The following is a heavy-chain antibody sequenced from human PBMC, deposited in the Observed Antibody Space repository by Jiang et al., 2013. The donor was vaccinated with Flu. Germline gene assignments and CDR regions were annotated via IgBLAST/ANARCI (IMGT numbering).Heavy chain of an antibody. CDR2: ISAYNGNT. D-gene: IGHD2-8*01. J-gene: IGHJ4*02. CDR3: AREARRLILYGYIDY. Sequence: SWVRQAPGQGLEWMGWISAYNGNTNYAQKLQGRVTMTTDTSTSTAYMELRSLRSDDTAVYYCAREARRLILYGYIDYWGQGTLVTVSS. V-gene: IGHV1-18*01.